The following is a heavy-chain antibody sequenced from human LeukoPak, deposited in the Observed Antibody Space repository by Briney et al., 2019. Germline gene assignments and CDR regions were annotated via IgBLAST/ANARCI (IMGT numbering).Heavy chain of an antibody. D-gene: IGHD3-10*01. V-gene: IGHV4-39*07. CDR1: GGSISSSSYY. J-gene: IGHJ4*02. CDR3: ARDYYGSGSFD. CDR2: IYYSGST. Sequence: SETLSLTCTVSGGSISSSSYYWGWIRQPPGKGLEWIGSIYYSGSTYYNPSLKSRVTISVDTSKNQFSLKLSSVTAADTAVYYCARDYYGSGSFDWGQGTLVTVSS.